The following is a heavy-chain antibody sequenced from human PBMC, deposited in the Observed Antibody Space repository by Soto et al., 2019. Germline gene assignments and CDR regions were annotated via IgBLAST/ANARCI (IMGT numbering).Heavy chain of an antibody. CDR2: ISSSSSYI. J-gene: IGHJ6*02. Sequence: PGGSLRLSCAASGFTFSSYSMNWVRQAPGKGLEWVSSISSSSSYIYYADSVKGRFTISRDNAKNSLYLQMNSLRAEDTAVYYCARDTVLRFLEWLSPNYGMDVWGQGTTVTVSS. D-gene: IGHD3-3*01. CDR1: GFTFSSYS. V-gene: IGHV3-21*01. CDR3: ARDTVLRFLEWLSPNYGMDV.